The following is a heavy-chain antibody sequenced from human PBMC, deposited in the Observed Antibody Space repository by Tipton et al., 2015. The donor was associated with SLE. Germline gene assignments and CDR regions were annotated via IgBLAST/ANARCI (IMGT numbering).Heavy chain of an antibody. J-gene: IGHJ2*01. D-gene: IGHD5-24*01. CDR2: IYYSGST. V-gene: IGHV4-59*08. CDR1: GGSISSYY. Sequence: TLSLTCTVSGGSISSYYWSWIRQPPGKGLEWIGYIYYSGSTNYNPSLKSRVTISVDTSKNQFSLKLSSVTAADTAVYYCASSRDPYGYFDLWGRGTLVTVSS. CDR3: ASSRDPYGYFDL.